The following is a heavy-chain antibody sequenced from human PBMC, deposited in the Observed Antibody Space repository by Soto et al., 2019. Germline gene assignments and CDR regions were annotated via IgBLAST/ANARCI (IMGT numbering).Heavy chain of an antibody. CDR2: ISYDGSNK. CDR3: AKDHSSSWYTSGGY. V-gene: IGHV3-30*18. J-gene: IGHJ4*02. CDR1: GFTFSSYG. D-gene: IGHD6-13*01. Sequence: QVQLVESGGGVVQPGRSLRLSCAASGFTFSSYGTHWVRQAPGKGLEWVAVISYDGSNKYYADSVKGRFTISRDNSKNTLYLQMNSLRAEDTAVYYCAKDHSSSWYTSGGYWGQGTLVTVSS.